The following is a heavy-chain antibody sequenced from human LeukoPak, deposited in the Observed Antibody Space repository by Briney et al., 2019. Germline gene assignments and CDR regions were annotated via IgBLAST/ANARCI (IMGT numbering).Heavy chain of an antibody. CDR1: GASIRSYY. Sequence: SETLSLTCTVSGASIRSYYWSWLPQPAGKGLEWVGRIVPSGITNYNPSLESRVTMSVDTSKNQFSLNLKSVTAADTAVYYCAKEGAAPGPDFDYWGQGILVIVSS. J-gene: IGHJ4*02. CDR3: AKEGAAPGPDFDY. D-gene: IGHD6-13*01. CDR2: IVPSGIT. V-gene: IGHV4-4*07.